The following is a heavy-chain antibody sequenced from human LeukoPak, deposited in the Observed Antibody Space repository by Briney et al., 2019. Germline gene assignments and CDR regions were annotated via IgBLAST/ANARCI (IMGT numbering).Heavy chain of an antibody. D-gene: IGHD3-10*01. CDR1: GNTFTSYG. CDR2: ISAYNGNT. Sequence: ASVKVSCKASGNTFTSYGISWVRQAPGQGLEWMGWISAYNGNTNYAQKLQGRVTMTTDTSTSTAYMELRSLRSDDTAVYYCARDRDTMVRGVIPFDYWGQGTLVTVSS. CDR3: ARDRDTMVRGVIPFDY. V-gene: IGHV1-18*01. J-gene: IGHJ4*02.